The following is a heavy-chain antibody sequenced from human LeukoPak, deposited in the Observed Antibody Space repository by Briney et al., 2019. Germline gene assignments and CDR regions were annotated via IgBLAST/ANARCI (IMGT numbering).Heavy chain of an antibody. Sequence: GGSLRLSCAASGFTFSSYWMHWVRQAPGKGLVWVSRINSDGSSTSYADSVKGRFTISRDNAKNTLYLQMNSLRAEDTAVYYCAREMAVAGNPLDYWGRGTTVTVSS. J-gene: IGHJ4*03. D-gene: IGHD6-19*01. CDR3: AREMAVAGNPLDY. V-gene: IGHV3-74*01. CDR2: INSDGSST. CDR1: GFTFSSYW.